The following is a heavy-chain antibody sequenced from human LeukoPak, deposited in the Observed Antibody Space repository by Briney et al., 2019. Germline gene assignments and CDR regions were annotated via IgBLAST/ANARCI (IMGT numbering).Heavy chain of an antibody. CDR1: GFTFSSYA. J-gene: IGHJ4*02. D-gene: IGHD5-24*01. CDR2: ISGSGGST. Sequence: SGGSLRLSCAAPGFTFSSYAMSWVRQAPGKGLEWVSAISGSGGSTYYADSVKGRFTISRDNSKNTLYLQMNSLIAEDPAVYYCAKSGYNRFDYWGQGTRVTVSS. V-gene: IGHV3-23*01. CDR3: AKSGYNRFDY.